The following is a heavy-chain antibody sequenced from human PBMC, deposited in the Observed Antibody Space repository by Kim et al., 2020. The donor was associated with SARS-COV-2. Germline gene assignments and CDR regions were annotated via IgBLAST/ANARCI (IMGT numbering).Heavy chain of an antibody. V-gene: IGHV3-23*01. CDR3: AKDYDFWSGYYTLSYYYYYGMDV. J-gene: IGHJ6*02. Sequence: GGSLRLSCAASGFTFSSYAMSWVRQAPGKGLEWVSAISGSGGSTYYADSVKGRFTISRDNSKNTLYLQMNSLRAEDTAVYYCAKDYDFWSGYYTLSYYYYYGMDVWGQGTTVTDSS. CDR1: GFTFSSYA. D-gene: IGHD3-3*01. CDR2: ISGSGGST.